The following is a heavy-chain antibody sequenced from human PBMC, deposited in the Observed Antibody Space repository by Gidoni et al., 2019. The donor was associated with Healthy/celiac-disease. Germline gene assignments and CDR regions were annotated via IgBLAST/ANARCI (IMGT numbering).Heavy chain of an antibody. J-gene: IGHJ4*02. D-gene: IGHD3-22*01. CDR3: ARLYYYDSSGYYHPIFDY. Sequence: QLQLQESGPGLVQPSETLSLTCTVSGGSISSSSHYWGWIRQPPGKGLEWIGSIYYSGSTYYNPSLKSRVTISVDTSKNQFSLKLSSVTAADTAVYYCARLYYYDSSGYYHPIFDYWGQGTLVTVSS. CDR2: IYYSGST. V-gene: IGHV4-39*01. CDR1: GGSISSSSHY.